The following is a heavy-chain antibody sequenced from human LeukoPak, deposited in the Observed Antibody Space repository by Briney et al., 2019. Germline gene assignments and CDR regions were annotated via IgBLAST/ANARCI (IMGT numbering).Heavy chain of an antibody. D-gene: IGHD3-10*01. CDR2: ISKDGSNE. J-gene: IGHJ4*02. CDR1: GFTFSSYA. Sequence: GTSLRLSCAASGFTFSSYAMYWVRQAPGKGLEWVALISKDGSNEDHADSVKGRFTISRDNSSTTLYLQMSSLRPEDTAVYYCAREAYYGSGRSRQPSPVWGQGTLVTVSS. CDR3: AREAYYGSGRSRQPSPV. V-gene: IGHV3-30*15.